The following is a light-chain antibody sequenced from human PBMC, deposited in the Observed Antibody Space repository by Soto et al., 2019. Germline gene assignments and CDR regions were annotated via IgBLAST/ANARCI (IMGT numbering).Light chain of an antibody. Sequence: ERVMTQSPATLSVFPGERATLSCRASQTVSTNLAWYQLKPGQAPRLLIYGASTRATGVPARFSGSGSGTEFTLTISSLQSEDFAVYYCQQYNNWLYTFGQGTKVDIK. CDR2: GAS. CDR3: QQYNNWLYT. CDR1: QTVSTN. V-gene: IGKV3-15*01. J-gene: IGKJ2*01.